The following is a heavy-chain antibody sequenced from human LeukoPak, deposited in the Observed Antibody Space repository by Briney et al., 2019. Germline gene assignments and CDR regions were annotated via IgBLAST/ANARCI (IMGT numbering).Heavy chain of an antibody. D-gene: IGHD3-10*01. J-gene: IGHJ4*02. V-gene: IGHV3-30*02. CDR1: GFTFSSYG. CDR2: IRYDGSNK. Sequence: GGSLRLSCAASGFTFSSYGMHWVRQAPGKGLEWVAFIRYDGSNKYYADSVKGRFTISRDNSKNTLYLQMSSLRAEDTAVYYCAKDTRKLLWFGEPFSPPTPLAHWGQGTLVTVSS. CDR3: AKDTRKLLWFGEPFSPPTPLAH.